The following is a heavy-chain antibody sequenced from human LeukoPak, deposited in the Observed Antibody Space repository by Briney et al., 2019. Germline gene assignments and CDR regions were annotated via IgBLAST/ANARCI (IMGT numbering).Heavy chain of an antibody. J-gene: IGHJ4*02. CDR1: GYTFTSYY. Sequence: GASVKVSCKASGYTFTSYYMHWVRQAPGQGLEWMGIINPSGGSTSYAQKFQGRVTMTRDTSTSTVYMELSSLRSEDTAVYYCARKPRTAYYYDSSGYFEPPGYWGQGTLVTVSS. V-gene: IGHV1-46*01. CDR2: INPSGGST. CDR3: ARKPRTAYYYDSSGYFEPPGY. D-gene: IGHD3-22*01.